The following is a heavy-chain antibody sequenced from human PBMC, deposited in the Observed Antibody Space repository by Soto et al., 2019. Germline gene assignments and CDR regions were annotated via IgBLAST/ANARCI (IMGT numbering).Heavy chain of an antibody. CDR1: AFSLSTGGVG. J-gene: IGHJ6*02. D-gene: IGHD2-21*02. CDR3: IQSRCGGDCLQSYASYYYYGMDV. Sequence: QITLKESGPTLVKPTQTLTLTCTFSAFSLSTGGVGVGWIRQPPGKALEWLALIYWDDDKRYSPSLRSRLTITQDTTHNPVVLTMTNTDPVDTATYYCIQSRCGGDCLQSYASYYYYGMDVWGQGTTVTVSS. CDR2: IYWDDDK. V-gene: IGHV2-5*02.